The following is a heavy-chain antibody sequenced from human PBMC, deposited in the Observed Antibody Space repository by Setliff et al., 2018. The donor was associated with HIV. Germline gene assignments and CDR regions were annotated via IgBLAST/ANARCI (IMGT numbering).Heavy chain of an antibody. J-gene: IGHJ3*01. D-gene: IGHD3-22*01. CDR2: IYYSGST. Sequence: SETLSLTCTVSGGSISSSSYYWGWIRQPPGKGLEWIGSIYYSGSTYYNPSLKSRVTISVDTSKNQFSLKLNSVTAADTAVYHCARGDTYYHDSSGYVKSALDCFDVWGQGTMVTVSS. V-gene: IGHV4-39*01. CDR1: GGSISSSSYY. CDR3: ARGDTYYHDSSGYVKSALDCFDV.